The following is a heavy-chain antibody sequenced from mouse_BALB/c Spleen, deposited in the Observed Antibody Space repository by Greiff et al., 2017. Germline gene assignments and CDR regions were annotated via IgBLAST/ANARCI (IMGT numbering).Heavy chain of an antibody. D-gene: IGHD4-1*01. CDR2: INPYNGAT. V-gene: IGHV1-31*01. Sequence: VQLQQSGPELVKPGASVKISCKASGYSFTGYYMHWVKQSHVKSLEWIGRINPYNGATSYNQNFKDKASLTVDKSSSTAYMELHSLTSEDSAVYYCARPGNWDVDYAMDYWGQGTSVTVSS. CDR3: ARPGNWDVDYAMDY. J-gene: IGHJ4*01. CDR1: GYSFTGYY.